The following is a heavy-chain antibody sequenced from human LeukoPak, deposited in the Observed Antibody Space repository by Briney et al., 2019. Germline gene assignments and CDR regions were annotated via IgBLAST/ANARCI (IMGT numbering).Heavy chain of an antibody. V-gene: IGHV3-30-3*01. CDR2: ISYDGSNK. D-gene: IGHD2-2*01. CDR1: GFTFSSYA. CDR3: ARGRVYCSSTSCYGNDYSNYYFDY. Sequence: GGSLRLSCAGSGFTFSSYAMHWVRQAPGKGLEWVAVISYDGSNKYYADSVKGRFTISRDNSKNTLYLQMNSLRAEDTAVYYCARGRVYCSSTSCYGNDYSNYYFDYWGQGTLVTVSS. J-gene: IGHJ4*02.